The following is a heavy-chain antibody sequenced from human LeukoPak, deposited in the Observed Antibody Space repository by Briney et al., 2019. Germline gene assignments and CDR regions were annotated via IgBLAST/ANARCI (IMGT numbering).Heavy chain of an antibody. CDR3: ARHETTMIVVVFDY. Sequence: SSETLSLTCTVSGVSISRSSYHWGWIRQPPGKGLEWIGSIYYSGTTYYNPSLKSRVTISVHTSKNQFSLKLSSVTAADTAVYYCARHETTMIVVVFDYWGQGTLVTVSS. D-gene: IGHD3-22*01. V-gene: IGHV4-39*01. CDR1: GVSISRSSYH. J-gene: IGHJ4*02. CDR2: IYYSGTT.